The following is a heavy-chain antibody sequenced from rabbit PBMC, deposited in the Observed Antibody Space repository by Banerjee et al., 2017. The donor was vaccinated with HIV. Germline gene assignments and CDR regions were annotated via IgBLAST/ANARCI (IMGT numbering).Heavy chain of an antibody. Sequence: QSLEESGGDLVKPGASLTLTCTASGFSFSNSYWICWVRQAPGKGLEWIGAIDAGYSGSTYYASWVNGRFTISKTSSTTVTLQMTSLTAADTATYFCARGGSGGGSGYDLWGPGTLVTVS. CDR3: ARGGSGGGSGYDL. V-gene: IGHV1S40*01. CDR1: GFSFSNSYW. J-gene: IGHJ6*01. CDR2: IDAGYSGST. D-gene: IGHD1-1*01.